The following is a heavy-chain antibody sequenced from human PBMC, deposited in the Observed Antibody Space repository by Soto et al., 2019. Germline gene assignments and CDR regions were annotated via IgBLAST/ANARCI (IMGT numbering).Heavy chain of an antibody. Sequence: QVQLVQSGAEVKKPGSSVKVSCKASGGTFSSYAINWVRQATGQGLEWMGGIIPICGTANYAQKFQGRVTITADDSRSTAYMELGRLRSEDREVEYYAREGQQLSFDIWGQGTMVTVSS. D-gene: IGHD6-13*01. J-gene: IGHJ3*02. CDR2: IIPICGTA. CDR1: GGTFSSYA. CDR3: AREGQQLSFDI. V-gene: IGHV1-69*01.